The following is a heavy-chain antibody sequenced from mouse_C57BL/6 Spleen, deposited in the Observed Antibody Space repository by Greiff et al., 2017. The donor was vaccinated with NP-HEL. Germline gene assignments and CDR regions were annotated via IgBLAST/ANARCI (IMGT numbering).Heavy chain of an antibody. CDR3: ARSFITTVAPDY. CDR1: GYTFTSYW. Sequence: VQLQQPGAELVKPGASVKLSCKASGYTFTSYWMHWVKQRPGQGLEWIGMIHPNSGSTNYNEKFKSKATLTVDKSSSTAYMQLSSLTSEDSAVYYCARSFITTVAPDYWGQGTTLTVSS. V-gene: IGHV1-64*01. CDR2: IHPNSGST. D-gene: IGHD1-1*01. J-gene: IGHJ2*01.